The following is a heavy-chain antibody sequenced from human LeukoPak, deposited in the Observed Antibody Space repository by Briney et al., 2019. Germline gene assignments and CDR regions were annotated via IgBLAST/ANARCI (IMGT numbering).Heavy chain of an antibody. D-gene: IGHD6-13*01. V-gene: IGHV3-30-3*01. CDR3: ARDKTKYSSSWAAYFDY. Sequence: GGSLGLSCAASGFTFSSYSMHWVRQAPGKGLEWVAVISYDGSNKYYADSVKGRFTISRDNSKNTLYLQMNSLRAEDTAVYYCARDKTKYSSSWAAYFDYWGQGTLVTVSS. CDR1: GFTFSSYS. J-gene: IGHJ4*02. CDR2: ISYDGSNK.